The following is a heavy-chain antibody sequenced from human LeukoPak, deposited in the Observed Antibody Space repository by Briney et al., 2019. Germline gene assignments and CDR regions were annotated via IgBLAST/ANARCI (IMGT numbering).Heavy chain of an antibody. CDR2: ISWNSGSI. J-gene: IGHJ4*02. Sequence: GGSLRLSCAASGFTFSSYGLHWVRQAPGKGLEWVSGISWNSGSIGYADSVKGRFTISRDNAKNSLYLQMNSLRAEDTALYYCAKDKSMVTFSTFDYWGQGTLVTVSS. CDR3: AKDKSMVTFSTFDY. D-gene: IGHD5-18*01. V-gene: IGHV3-9*01. CDR1: GFTFSSYG.